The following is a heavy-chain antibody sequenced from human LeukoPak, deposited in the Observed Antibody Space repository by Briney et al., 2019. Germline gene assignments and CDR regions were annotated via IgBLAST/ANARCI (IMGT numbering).Heavy chain of an antibody. D-gene: IGHD3-10*01. CDR2: INPNSGGT. V-gene: IGHV1-2*02. J-gene: IGHJ6*02. Sequence: ASVKVSCKASGYTFTGYYMHWVRQAPGQGLEWMGWINPNSGGTNYAQKFQGRVTMTRDTSISTAYVELSRLRSDDTAVYYCARDPLVRGVNYYYYGMDVWGQGTTVTVSS. CDR1: GYTFTGYY. CDR3: ARDPLVRGVNYYYYGMDV.